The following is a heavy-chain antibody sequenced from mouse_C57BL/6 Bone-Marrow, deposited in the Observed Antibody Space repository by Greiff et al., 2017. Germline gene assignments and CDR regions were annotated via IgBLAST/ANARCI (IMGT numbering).Heavy chain of an antibody. V-gene: IGHV5-17*01. D-gene: IGHD2-9*01. CDR1: GFTFSDYG. CDR3: ARRGFPYYGYDPLAY. CDR2: LSSGSSTI. J-gene: IGHJ3*01. Sequence: DVMLVESGGGLVKPGGSLTLSCAASGFTFSDYGMHWVRQAPEKGLEWVAYLSSGSSTIYYADTVKGRFTISRDNAKNTLFLQMTSLRSEDTAMYYCARRGFPYYGYDPLAYWGQGTLVTVSA.